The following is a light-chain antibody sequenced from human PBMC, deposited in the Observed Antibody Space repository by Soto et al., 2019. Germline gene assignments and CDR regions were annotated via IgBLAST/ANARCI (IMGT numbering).Light chain of an antibody. Sequence: EIVLTQSTGTLSLSPGERASLSCWASQSVSNNYLAWYQQKPGQAPRLLIYGASNRATGVPARFSGSGSGTEFALPISSLQSEDFALYYCQQYKNWPPITFGQGTRLEVK. CDR3: QQYKNWPPIT. CDR2: GAS. J-gene: IGKJ5*01. V-gene: IGKV3-15*01. CDR1: QSVSNN.